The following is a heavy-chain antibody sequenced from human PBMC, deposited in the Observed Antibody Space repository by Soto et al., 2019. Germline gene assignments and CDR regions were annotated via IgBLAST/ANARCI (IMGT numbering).Heavy chain of an antibody. V-gene: IGHV3-23*01. Sequence: GGSLRLSCAASGFTFSSYAMSWVRQAPGKGLEWVSAISGSGGSTYYADSVKGRFTISRDNSKNTLYLQMNSLRAEDTAVYYCAKGPIIVVVPAANISRLGYWGQGTLVTVSS. CDR1: GFTFSSYA. J-gene: IGHJ4*02. CDR3: AKGPIIVVVPAANISRLGY. CDR2: ISGSGGST. D-gene: IGHD2-2*01.